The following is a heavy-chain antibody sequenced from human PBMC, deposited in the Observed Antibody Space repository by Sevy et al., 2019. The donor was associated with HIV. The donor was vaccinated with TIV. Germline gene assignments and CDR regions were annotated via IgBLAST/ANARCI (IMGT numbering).Heavy chain of an antibody. CDR3: ARGKHISDYFGSFDN. V-gene: IGHV3-53*01. CDR1: GFAVSSNF. Sequence: GESLKISCAASGFAVSSNFMSWVRQAPGKGLEWVSVIYIGGSTYYTDSVKGRFTISRDNSKNTLYLQMNSLRAEDTAVYYCARGKHISDYFGSFDNWGQGTLVTVSS. CDR2: IYIGGST. D-gene: IGHD4-17*01. J-gene: IGHJ4*02.